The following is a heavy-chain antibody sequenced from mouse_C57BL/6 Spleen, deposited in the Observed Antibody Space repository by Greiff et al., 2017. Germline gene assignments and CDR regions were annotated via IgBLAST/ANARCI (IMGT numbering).Heavy chain of an antibody. CDR1: GFNIKDYY. D-gene: IGHD1-1*01. CDR3: ARSYGSNAMDY. V-gene: IGHV14-2*01. Sequence: EVNLQLSGAELVKPGASLKFSCTASGFNIKDYYMHWVKQRPGQGLEWIGRIDTEDGANKYAPKFPGKATITADTSSNTAYLQLSSLTSVDTYVYYCARSYGSNAMDYWGQGTSVTVSS. CDR2: IDTEDGAN. J-gene: IGHJ4*01.